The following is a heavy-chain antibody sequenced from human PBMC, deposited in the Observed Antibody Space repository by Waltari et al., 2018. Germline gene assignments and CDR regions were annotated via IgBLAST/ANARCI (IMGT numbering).Heavy chain of an antibody. V-gene: IGHV3-7*01. CDR2: RKQDGSEK. Sequence: EVQLVESGGGSVQPGGSLRLSCAASGMPLSSYWMNWVRQAAGKGLEWVANRKQDGSEKNYVDSVEGRFSISRDNAQNSLYLQMNSLRAEDTAIYYCVTGLTTVTAKDYFDHWGQGALVTVSS. J-gene: IGHJ4*02. CDR1: GMPLSSYW. CDR3: VTGLTTVTAKDYFDH. D-gene: IGHD4-17*01.